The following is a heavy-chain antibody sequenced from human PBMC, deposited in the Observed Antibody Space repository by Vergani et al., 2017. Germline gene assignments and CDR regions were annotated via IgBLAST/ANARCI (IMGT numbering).Heavy chain of an antibody. Sequence: QVQLVESGGGLVKPGGSLRLSCAASGFSFSDHYMTWIRQAPGKGLEWVSHISHSGKTIAYADSVKGRFPISRDYAKSSLFLQMDSLRAEDTAVYYYARDRRDDNNYPGTFDIWGQGSMVTVSS. CDR1: GFSFSDHY. J-gene: IGHJ3*02. CDR2: ISHSGKTI. V-gene: IGHV3-11*01. CDR3: ARDRRDDNNYPGTFDI. D-gene: IGHD5-24*01.